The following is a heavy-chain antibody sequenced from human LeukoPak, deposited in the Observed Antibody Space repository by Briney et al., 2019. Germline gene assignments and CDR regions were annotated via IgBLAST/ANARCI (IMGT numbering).Heavy chain of an antibody. D-gene: IGHD5-12*01. V-gene: IGHV3-7*03. CDR2: IKQDGSEK. J-gene: IGHJ4*02. Sequence: GGSLRLSCAASGFTFSSYWMSWVRQAPGKGLEWVANIKQDGSEKYYVDSVKGRFTISRDNTKNALYLQMNSLRADDTAVYYCARRGANSGHTFDYWGQGTLVSVSS. CDR1: GFTFSSYW. CDR3: ARRGANSGHTFDY.